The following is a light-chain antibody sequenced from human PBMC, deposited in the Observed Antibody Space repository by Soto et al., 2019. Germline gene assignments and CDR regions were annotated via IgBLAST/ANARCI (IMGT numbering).Light chain of an antibody. Sequence: DIQMTQSPSSLSASVGDRVTITCRASQSISNYLNWFQHKPGNPPKLLIYAASILQGGVPSRFSGRGSGTDFTLTISSLQPEDFATYYCQQTYISPETFGQGTKWKS. CDR2: AAS. V-gene: IGKV1-39*01. CDR3: QQTYISPET. J-gene: IGKJ1*01. CDR1: QSISNY.